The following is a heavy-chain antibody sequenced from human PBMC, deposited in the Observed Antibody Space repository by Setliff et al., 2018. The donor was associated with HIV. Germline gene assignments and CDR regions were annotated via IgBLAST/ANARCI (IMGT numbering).Heavy chain of an antibody. CDR2: INAANGDT. V-gene: IGHV1-3*01. D-gene: IGHD4-4*01. CDR3: SRSRNLDY. CDR1: GYSFTKYG. J-gene: IGHJ4*02. Sequence: GESLKVSCKASGYSFTKYGIQWVRQAPGQRLEWMGLINAANGDTKYSQKFQARLTFTRDTSASTVYMELSSLRSEDTAMYYCSRSRNLDYWGQGTLVTVSS.